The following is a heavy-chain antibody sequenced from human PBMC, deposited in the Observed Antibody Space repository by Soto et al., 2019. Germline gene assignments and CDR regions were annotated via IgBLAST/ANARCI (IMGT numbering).Heavy chain of an antibody. CDR3: ARHGSH. Sequence: PSETLSLSCQVSGFSISDTSYYWGWIRQPPGKGLEWIGTIYFSGTTFYNPSLKSRLTISVDTSKNQFSLRLSSVTAADTAVYYCARHGSHWGQGTLVTVSS. V-gene: IGHV4-39*01. CDR2: IYFSGTT. J-gene: IGHJ1*01. CDR1: GFSISDTSYY.